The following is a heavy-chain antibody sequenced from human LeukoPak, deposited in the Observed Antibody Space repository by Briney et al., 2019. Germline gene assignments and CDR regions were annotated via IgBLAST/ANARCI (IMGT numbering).Heavy chain of an antibody. J-gene: IGHJ4*02. CDR3: ANWIGSSSRDY. D-gene: IGHD6-6*01. V-gene: IGHV3-23*01. CDR1: GFTFSSYA. Sequence: GGSLRLSCSASGFTFSSYAMTWVRQAPGKGLEWVSGINSNGDEIYYADSVRGRFTISRDNSNNALYLQMDSLRAEDTAVYYCANWIGSSSRDYWGQGTLVTVSS. CDR2: INSNGDEI.